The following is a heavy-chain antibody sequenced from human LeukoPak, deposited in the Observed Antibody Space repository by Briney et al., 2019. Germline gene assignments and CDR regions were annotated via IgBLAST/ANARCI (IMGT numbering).Heavy chain of an antibody. CDR2: INPSSGVT. D-gene: IGHD6-19*01. CDR3: ARDTSGYSSGWYYFDY. V-gene: IGHV1-2*06. Sequence: ASVKVSCKASGYTFTGYYMHWVRQAPGQGLEWMGRINPSSGVTSYAQNFQGRVTMTRDTSISTAYMELSSLNSDDTAVYYCARDTSGYSSGWYYFDYWGQGTLVTVSS. CDR1: GYTFTGYY. J-gene: IGHJ4*02.